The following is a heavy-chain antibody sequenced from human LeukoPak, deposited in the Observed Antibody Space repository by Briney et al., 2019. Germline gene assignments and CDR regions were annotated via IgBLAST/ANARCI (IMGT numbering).Heavy chain of an antibody. CDR3: ARPLEGGELLLAWDY. CDR1: GFTFSSYS. V-gene: IGHV3-21*01. D-gene: IGHD1-26*01. J-gene: IGHJ4*02. Sequence: PGGSLRLSCAASGFTFSSYSMNWVRQAPGKGLEWVSSISSSSSYIYYADSVKGRFTISRDNAKNSLYLQMNSLRAEDTAVYYCARPLEGGELLLAWDYWGQGTLVTVSS. CDR2: ISSSSSYI.